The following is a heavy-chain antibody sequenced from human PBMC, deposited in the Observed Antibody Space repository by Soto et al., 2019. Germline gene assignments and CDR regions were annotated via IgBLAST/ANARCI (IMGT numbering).Heavy chain of an antibody. D-gene: IGHD2-2*01. CDR1: SGSISSSNW. V-gene: IGHV4-4*02. CDR2: IYHSGRT. CDR3: ARVVVPAATEYNWFDP. Sequence: QVQLQESGPGLVKPSGTLSLTCAVSSGSISSSNWWSWVLQPPGKGLEWIGEIYHSGRTNYNPFQNSRVIISVDKYKNPFSLKLSSVTAADTAVYYCARVVVPAATEYNWFDPWGQGTLVTVSS. J-gene: IGHJ5*02.